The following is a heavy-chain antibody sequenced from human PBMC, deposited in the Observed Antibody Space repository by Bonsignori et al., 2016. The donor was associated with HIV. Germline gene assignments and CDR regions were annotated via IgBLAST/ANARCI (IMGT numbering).Heavy chain of an antibody. V-gene: IGHV3-7*01. Sequence: GGSLRLSCAASGFTFSSYWMSWVRQAPGKGLEWVANIKQDGSEKYYVDSVKGRFTISRDNAKNSLYLQMNSLRAEDTAVYYCARDRRSFIVVVPAALWYFDYWGQGTLVTVSS. D-gene: IGHD2-2*01. CDR3: ARDRRSFIVVVPAALWYFDY. CDR2: IKQDGSEK. J-gene: IGHJ4*02. CDR1: GFTFSSYW.